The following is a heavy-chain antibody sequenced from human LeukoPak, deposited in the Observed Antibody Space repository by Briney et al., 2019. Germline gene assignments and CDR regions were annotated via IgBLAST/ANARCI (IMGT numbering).Heavy chain of an antibody. CDR3: ASTMVRGYFDL. V-gene: IGHV4-59*08. D-gene: IGHD3-10*01. CDR1: GGSISSYY. Sequence: PSETLSLTCTVSGGSISSYYWSWIRQPPGKGLEWIGYIHYSGSTNYNPSLKSRVTISVDTSKNQFSLKLSSVTAADTAVYYCASTMVRGYFDLWGRGTLVTVSS. J-gene: IGHJ2*01. CDR2: IHYSGST.